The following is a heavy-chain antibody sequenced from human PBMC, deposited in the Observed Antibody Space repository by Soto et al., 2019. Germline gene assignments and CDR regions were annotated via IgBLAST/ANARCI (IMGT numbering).Heavy chain of an antibody. CDR3: ARATGYYHTSGSDS. CDR1: GFTFSDYY. J-gene: IGHJ4*02. CDR2: ISSNSNYK. Sequence: QVQLVESGGGLVKPGGSLRLSCAASGFTFSDYYMSWIRQAPGKGLDWISYISSNSNYKNHADSVRGRFTISRDNAMNSLYLQMSGLTAEDTAISDCARATGYYHTSGSDSGGEGTLVTVAS. D-gene: IGHD3-22*01. V-gene: IGHV3-11*06.